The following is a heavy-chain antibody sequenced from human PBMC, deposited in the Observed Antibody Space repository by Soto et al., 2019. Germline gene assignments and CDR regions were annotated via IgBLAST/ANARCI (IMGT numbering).Heavy chain of an antibody. V-gene: IGHV3-33*01. J-gene: IGHJ6*02. D-gene: IGHD3-3*01. Sequence: GGSLRLSCAASGFTFSSYGMHWVRQAPGKGLEWVAVIWYDGSNKYYADSVKGRFTISRDNSKNTLYLQMNSLRAEDTAVYYCARHAWGLYYDPYYYGMDVWGQGTTVTVSS. CDR3: ARHAWGLYYDPYYYGMDV. CDR1: GFTFSSYG. CDR2: IWYDGSNK.